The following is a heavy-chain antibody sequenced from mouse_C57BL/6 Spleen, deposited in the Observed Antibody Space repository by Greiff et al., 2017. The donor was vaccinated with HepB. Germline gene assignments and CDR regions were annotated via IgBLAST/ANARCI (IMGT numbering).Heavy chain of an antibody. D-gene: IGHD2-5*01. CDR1: GYAFSSSW. Sequence: VKLVESGPELVKPGASVKISCKASGYAFSSSWMNWVKQRPGKGLEWIGRIYPGDGDTNYNGKFKGKATLTADKSSSTAYMQLSSLTSEDSAVYFCAVYYSNYEDYFDYWGQGTTLTVSS. CDR2: IYPGDGDT. J-gene: IGHJ2*01. CDR3: AVYYSNYEDYFDY. V-gene: IGHV1-82*01.